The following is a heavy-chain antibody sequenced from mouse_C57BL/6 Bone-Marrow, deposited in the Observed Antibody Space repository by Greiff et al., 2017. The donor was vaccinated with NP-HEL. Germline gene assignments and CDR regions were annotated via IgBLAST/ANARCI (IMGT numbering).Heavy chain of an antibody. CDR2: IYPGSGNT. CDR3: ARSGGRLPAWFAY. D-gene: IGHD2-2*01. CDR1: GYSFTSYY. V-gene: IGHV1-66*01. Sequence: QVQLQQSGPELVKPGASVKISCKASGYSFTSYYIHWVKQRPGQGLEWIGWIYPGSGNTKYNEKFKGKATLTADTSSSTAYMQLSSLTSEDSAVYYCARSGGRLPAWFAYWGQGTLVTVSA. J-gene: IGHJ3*01.